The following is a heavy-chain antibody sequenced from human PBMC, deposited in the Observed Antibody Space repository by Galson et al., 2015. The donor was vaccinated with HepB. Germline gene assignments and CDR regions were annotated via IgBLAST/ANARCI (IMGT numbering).Heavy chain of an antibody. V-gene: IGHV1-46*01. D-gene: IGHD6-13*01. CDR1: GYTFTSYY. CDR2: INPSGGST. CDR3: ARGPFTYSSSPGYYMDV. Sequence: GYTFTSYYMHWVRQAPGQGLEWMGIINPSGGSTSYAQKFQGRVTMTRDTSTSTVYMELSSLRSEDTAVYYCARGPFTYSSSPGYYMDVWGKGTTVTVSS. J-gene: IGHJ6*03.